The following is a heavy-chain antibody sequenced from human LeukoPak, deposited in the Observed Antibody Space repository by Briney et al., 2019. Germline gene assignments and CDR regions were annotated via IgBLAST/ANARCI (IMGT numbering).Heavy chain of an antibody. CDR1: AFTFGSFG. J-gene: IGHJ4*02. D-gene: IGHD5-18*01. CDR2: ISDTGGST. V-gene: IGHV3-23*01. Sequence: GGSLRLSCAASAFTFGSFGMSWVRQAPGKGLEWVSAISDTGGSTFYADSVKGRFTISRDNSKNTLYLQMNSLRAEDTAVYSCAKGRIQSYMAPEYWGQGTLVTVSS. CDR3: AKGRIQSYMAPEY.